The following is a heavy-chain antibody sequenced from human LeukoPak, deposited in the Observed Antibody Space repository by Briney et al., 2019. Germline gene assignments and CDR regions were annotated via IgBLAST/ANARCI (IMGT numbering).Heavy chain of an antibody. Sequence: ASVKVSCKASGGTFSSYAISWVRQAPGQGLEWMGGIIPIFGTANYAQKFQGRVTITADESTSTAYMEPSSLRSEDTAVYYCARLIRAVGNNWFDPWGQGTLVTVSS. CDR2: IIPIFGTA. CDR1: GGTFSSYA. CDR3: ARLIRAVGNNWFDP. V-gene: IGHV1-69*13. J-gene: IGHJ5*02. D-gene: IGHD2-15*01.